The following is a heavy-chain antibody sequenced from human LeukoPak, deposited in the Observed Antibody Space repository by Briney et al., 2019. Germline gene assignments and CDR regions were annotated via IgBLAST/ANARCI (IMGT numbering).Heavy chain of an antibody. CDR3: ARAQGDYDFWSGYYNLPYYYMDV. V-gene: IGHV4-34*01. CDR2: INHSGST. Sequence: TSETLSLTCAVYGGSFSGYYWSWIRQPPGKGLEWIGEINHSGSTNYNPSLKSRVTISVDTSKNQFSLKLSSVTAADTAVYYCARAQGDYDFWSGYYNLPYYYMDVWGKGTTVTVSS. CDR1: GGSFSGYY. D-gene: IGHD3-3*01. J-gene: IGHJ6*03.